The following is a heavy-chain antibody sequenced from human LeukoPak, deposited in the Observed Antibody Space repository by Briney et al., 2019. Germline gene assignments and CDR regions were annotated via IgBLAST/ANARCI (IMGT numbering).Heavy chain of an antibody. D-gene: IGHD3-22*01. J-gene: IGHJ4*02. CDR3: ARGRIYYDSSGYYSYFDY. CDR1: GGSFSGYY. CDR2: INHSGST. V-gene: IGHV4-34*01. Sequence: PSETLSLTCAVYGGSFSGYYWSWIRQPPGKGLEWIGEINHSGSTNYNPSLKSRVTISVDTSKNQFSLKLSSVTAADTAVYYCARGRIYYDSSGYYSYFDYWGQGTLVTVSS.